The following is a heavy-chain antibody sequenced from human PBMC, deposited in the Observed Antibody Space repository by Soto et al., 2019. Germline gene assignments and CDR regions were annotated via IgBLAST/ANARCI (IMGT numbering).Heavy chain of an antibody. CDR2: IYHSGST. J-gene: IGHJ5*02. CDR1: GGSISSSNW. D-gene: IGHD3-10*01. Sequence: SETLSLTFAVSGGSISSSNWWSWVRQPPGKGLEWIGEIYHSGSTNYNPSLKSRVTISVDKSKNQFPLKMSSVTAADPDVYYCERDYGSGSYHEGWFDPWGQGTLVTVSS. CDR3: ERDYGSGSYHEGWFDP. V-gene: IGHV4-4*02.